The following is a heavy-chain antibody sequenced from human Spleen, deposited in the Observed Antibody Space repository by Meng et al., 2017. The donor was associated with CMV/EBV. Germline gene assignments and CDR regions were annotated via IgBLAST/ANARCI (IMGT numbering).Heavy chain of an antibody. J-gene: IGHJ4*02. CDR2: IYIGGTT. V-gene: IGHV3-53*01. D-gene: IGHD4-23*01. CDR3: ARGQDYGGNSPVDH. CDR1: GLSVSRSY. Sequence: GGSLRLSCGASGLSVSRSYMSWVRQAPGKGLEWVSSIYIGGTTYYADSVKGRFTISRDNSKNTLYLQMNSLRAEDTAVYYCARGQDYGGNSPVDHWGQGTLVTVSS.